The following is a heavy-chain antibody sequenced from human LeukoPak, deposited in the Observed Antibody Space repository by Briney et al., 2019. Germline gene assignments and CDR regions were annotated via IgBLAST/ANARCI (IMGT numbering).Heavy chain of an antibody. V-gene: IGHV3-30-3*01. J-gene: IGHJ5*02. Sequence: PGGSLRLSCAASGFTFSSYAMHWVRQAPGKGLEWVAVISYGGSNKYYADSVKGRFTISRDNSKNTLYLQMNSLRAEDTAVYYCARGVGYCSGGSCWAYNWFDPWGQGTLVTVSS. CDR3: ARGVGYCSGGSCWAYNWFDP. CDR2: ISYGGSNK. D-gene: IGHD2-15*01. CDR1: GFTFSSYA.